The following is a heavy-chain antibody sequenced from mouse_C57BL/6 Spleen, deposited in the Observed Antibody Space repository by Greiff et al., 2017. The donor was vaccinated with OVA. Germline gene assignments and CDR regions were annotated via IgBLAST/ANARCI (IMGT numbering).Heavy chain of an antibody. CDR2: INPNNGGT. CDR3: ARSLITTVVPSFAD. Sequence: VQLQQSGPELVKPGASVKISCKASGYTFTDYYMNWVKQSHGKSLEWIGDINPNNGGTSYNQKFKGKATLTVDKSSSTAYMELRSLTSEDSAVYYCARSLITTVVPSFADWGQGTLVTVSA. CDR1: GYTFTDYY. D-gene: IGHD1-1*01. V-gene: IGHV1-26*01. J-gene: IGHJ3*01.